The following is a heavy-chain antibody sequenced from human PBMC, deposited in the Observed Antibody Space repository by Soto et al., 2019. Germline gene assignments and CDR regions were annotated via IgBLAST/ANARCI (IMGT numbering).Heavy chain of an antibody. J-gene: IGHJ6*02. CDR3: ARGGIVATPTGYYYYYYGMDV. Sequence: EVQLVESGGGLVQPGGSLRLSCAASGFTFSSYWMHWVRQAPGKGLVWVSRINSDGSSTSYADSVKGRFTISRDNAKNTLYLQMNSLRAEDTAVYYCARGGIVATPTGYYYYYYGMDVWGQGTTVTVSS. CDR2: INSDGSST. D-gene: IGHD5-12*01. V-gene: IGHV3-74*01. CDR1: GFTFSSYW.